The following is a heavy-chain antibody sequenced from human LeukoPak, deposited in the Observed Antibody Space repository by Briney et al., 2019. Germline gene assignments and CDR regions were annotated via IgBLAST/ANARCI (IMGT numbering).Heavy chain of an antibody. V-gene: IGHV1-8*01. CDR1: GYTFTSYD. CDR2: MNPNSGNT. Sequence: GASVKVSCKASGYTFTSYDINWVRQATGQGLEWMGWMNPNSGNTGYAQKFQGRVTMTRNTSISTDYMELSSLRSEDTAVYYCASAYPRGRWYYYYGMDVWGQGTTVTVSS. D-gene: IGHD2-2*01. CDR3: ASAYPRGRWYYYYGMDV. J-gene: IGHJ6*02.